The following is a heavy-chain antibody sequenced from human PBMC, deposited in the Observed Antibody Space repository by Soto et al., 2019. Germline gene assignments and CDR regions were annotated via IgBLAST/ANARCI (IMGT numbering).Heavy chain of an antibody. CDR3: ARDQPYSQHAQVFYYYYMDV. D-gene: IGHD4-4*01. J-gene: IGHJ6*03. CDR1: GYTFTSYG. Sequence: QVQLVQSGAEVKKPGASVKVSCKASGYTFTSYGISWVRQAPGQGLEWMGWISAYNGNTNYAQKLQGRDTMTTDTATSTAYMELRSLRSDDTAVYYCARDQPYSQHAQVFYYYYMDVWGKGTTVTVSS. CDR2: ISAYNGNT. V-gene: IGHV1-18*01.